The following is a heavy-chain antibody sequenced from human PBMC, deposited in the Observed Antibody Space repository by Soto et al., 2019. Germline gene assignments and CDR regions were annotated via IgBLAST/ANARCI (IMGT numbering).Heavy chain of an antibody. CDR2: ISGTGRVT. CDR1: GFTFSSYA. Sequence: EVQLLESGGGLVQPGGSLKISCAVSGFTFSSYAMSWVRQAPGKGLEWVSGISGTGRVTNYAESVKGRFTISRDNPKNTLSLEMKSLRAEDTAVDYCAKDVHYDIVTGIEYFDHWGQGTLVTVSS. D-gene: IGHD3-9*01. V-gene: IGHV3-23*01. CDR3: AKDVHYDIVTGIEYFDH. J-gene: IGHJ1*01.